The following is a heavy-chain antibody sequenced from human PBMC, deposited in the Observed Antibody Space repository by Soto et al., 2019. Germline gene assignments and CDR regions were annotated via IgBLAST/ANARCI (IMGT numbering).Heavy chain of an antibody. CDR2: IYYDGSNK. D-gene: IGHD5-12*01. Sequence: QVQLVESGGGVVQPGRSLRLSCAASGFTFSSYGIHWVRQAPGKGLEWVAVIYYDGSNKYYADSGKGRFTISRDNSKKPLYLQLTSLRADDTAVYYCARGHGVATTMGWFDPWGQGTLVNVSS. CDR3: ARGHGVATTMGWFDP. J-gene: IGHJ5*02. CDR1: GFTFSSYG. V-gene: IGHV3-33*01.